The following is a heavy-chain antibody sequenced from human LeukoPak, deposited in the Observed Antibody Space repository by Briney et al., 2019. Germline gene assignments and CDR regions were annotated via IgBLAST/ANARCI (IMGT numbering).Heavy chain of an antibody. V-gene: IGHV4-4*02. CDR2: IYHSGST. J-gene: IGHJ6*03. D-gene: IGHD2-21*02. CDR3: ARGYCGGDCYPYYMDV. Sequence: SETLSLTCAVSGGSISSSHWWSWVRQPPGKGLEWIGEIYHSGSTNYNPSLKSRVTASVDKSKNQFSLKLNSVTAADTAVYYCARGYCGGDCYPYYMDVWGKGTTVTVSS. CDR1: GGSISSSHW.